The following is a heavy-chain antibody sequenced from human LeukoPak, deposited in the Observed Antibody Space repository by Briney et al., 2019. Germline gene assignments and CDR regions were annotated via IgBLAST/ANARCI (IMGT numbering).Heavy chain of an antibody. J-gene: IGHJ4*02. D-gene: IGHD3-10*01. V-gene: IGHV3-21*01. Sequence: GGSLRLSCAAPGFTFSSYSMNWVRQAPGKGLEWVSSISSSSSYIYYADSVKGRFTLSRDNAKNSLYLQMNSLRAEDTAVYYCAREGSGTYYFDYWGQGTLVTVSS. CDR2: ISSSSSYI. CDR1: GFTFSSYS. CDR3: AREGSGTYYFDY.